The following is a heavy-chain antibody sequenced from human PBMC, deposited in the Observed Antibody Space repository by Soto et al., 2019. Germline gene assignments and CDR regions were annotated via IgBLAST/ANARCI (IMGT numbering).Heavy chain of an antibody. J-gene: IGHJ6*03. Sequence: EVQLLESGGGLVQPGGSLRLSCAASGFTFSSYAMSWVRQAPGKGLEWVSAISGSGGSTYYADSVKGRFTISRDNSKNTLYMQMNSLRAEDTAVYYCAKDRNPYDYDFWSGYYYMDVWGKGTTVTVSS. CDR1: GFTFSSYA. CDR2: ISGSGGST. V-gene: IGHV3-23*01. CDR3: AKDRNPYDYDFWSGYYYMDV. D-gene: IGHD3-3*01.